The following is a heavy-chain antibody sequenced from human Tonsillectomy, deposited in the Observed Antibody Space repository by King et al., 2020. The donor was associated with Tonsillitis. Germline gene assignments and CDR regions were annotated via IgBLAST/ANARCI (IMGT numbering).Heavy chain of an antibody. CDR2: INHSGST. CDR1: GGSFSGYY. J-gene: IGHJ4*02. D-gene: IGHD3-10*01. V-gene: IGHV4-34*01. CDR3: ARGQLLWFGESPHLDY. Sequence: VQLQQWGAGLLKPSETLSLTCAVYGGSFSGYYWSWIRQPPGKGLEWIGEINHSGSTNYTPSLKSRVTISLDTSKNKFPLKLSSVTAADTAVYYCARGQLLWFGESPHLDYWGQGTLVTVSS.